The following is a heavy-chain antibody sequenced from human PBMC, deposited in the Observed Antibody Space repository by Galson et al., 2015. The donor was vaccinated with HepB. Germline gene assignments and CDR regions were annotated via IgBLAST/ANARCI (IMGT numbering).Heavy chain of an antibody. Sequence: ETLSLTCAVYGGSFSGYYWSWIRQPPGKGLEWIGEINHSGSTNYNPSLKSRVTISVDTSKNQFSLKLSSVTAADTAVYYCARAYGRITMVRGVGFDYWGQGTLVTVSS. CDR1: GGSFSGYY. V-gene: IGHV4-34*01. J-gene: IGHJ4*02. D-gene: IGHD3-10*01. CDR3: ARAYGRITMVRGVGFDY. CDR2: INHSGST.